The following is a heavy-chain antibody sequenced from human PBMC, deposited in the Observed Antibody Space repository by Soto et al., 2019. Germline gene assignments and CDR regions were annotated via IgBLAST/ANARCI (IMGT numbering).Heavy chain of an antibody. Sequence: GGSLRLSCAASGLTFSSYAMSWVRQAPGKGLEWVSYISSSSNTIHYADSVEGRFTISRDNAKNSLYLQMNSLRDEDTAVYYCARDTKPDGYNFDYWGQGTLVTVSS. CDR3: ARDTKPDGYNFDY. J-gene: IGHJ4*02. D-gene: IGHD5-12*01. V-gene: IGHV3-48*02. CDR2: ISSSSNTI. CDR1: GLTFSSYA.